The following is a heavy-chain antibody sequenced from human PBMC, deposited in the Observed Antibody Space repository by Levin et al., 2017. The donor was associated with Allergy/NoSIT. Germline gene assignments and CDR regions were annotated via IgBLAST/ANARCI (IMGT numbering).Heavy chain of an antibody. CDR3: ATNKVLYPMTHYKY. CDR1: FFPFLLSL. CDR2: ISNSGSYT. J-gene: IGHJ4*02. V-gene: IGHV3-21*01. D-gene: IGHD4/OR15-4a*01. Sequence: SLLLSFSSSFFPFLLSLLTWVRQAPGKGLEWVSSISNSGSYTHYADSVKGRFTLSLSHAKNSLYLQMNSLRSEDTAVYYCATNKVLYPMTHYKYWGQGTLVTVSS.